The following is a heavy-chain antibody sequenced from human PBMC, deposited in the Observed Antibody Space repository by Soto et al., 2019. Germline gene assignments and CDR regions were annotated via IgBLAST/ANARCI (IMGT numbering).Heavy chain of an antibody. CDR1: GFTFDDYA. D-gene: IGHD3-9*01. Sequence: DVQLVESGGGLVQPGRSLRLSCAASGFTFDDYAMHWVRQAPGKGLEWVSGISWNSGSIGYADSVKGRFTISRDNAKNSLYLQMNSLRAEDTALHYCATDIGERYFDWRSPPEDPWGQGTLVTVSS. V-gene: IGHV3-9*01. CDR3: ATDIGERYFDWRSPPEDP. CDR2: ISWNSGSI. J-gene: IGHJ5*02.